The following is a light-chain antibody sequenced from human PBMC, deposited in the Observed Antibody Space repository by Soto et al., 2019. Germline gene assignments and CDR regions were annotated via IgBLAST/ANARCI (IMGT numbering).Light chain of an antibody. J-gene: IGLJ1*01. V-gene: IGLV2-23*02. CDR3: DSFNGISTSLFV. CDR1: IRDIGTSNL. Sequence: QSVLTQPPSLSMSPGQSITISFPRSIRDIGTSNLVSWYQQYPGKAPKLIIYEVTKRPSGISYRFSGSKSGNTASLTISGLQPEDEDTYYCDSFNGISTSLFVVGNGTKVTGL. CDR2: EVT.